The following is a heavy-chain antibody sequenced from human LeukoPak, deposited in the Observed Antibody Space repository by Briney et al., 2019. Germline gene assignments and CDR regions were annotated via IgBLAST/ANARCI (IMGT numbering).Heavy chain of an antibody. V-gene: IGHV3-49*04. Sequence: PGGSLRLSCKASGFTFGDYGMSWVRQAPGKGLEWVGFIRSKAYGETTEYAASVQGRFTISRDESKSIAYLQMNSLKTEDTAVYYCTRETTSVRGSPLFDYWGQGTLVTVSS. D-gene: IGHD3-10*01. CDR3: TRETTSVRGSPLFDY. CDR2: IRSKAYGETT. CDR1: GFTFGDYG. J-gene: IGHJ4*02.